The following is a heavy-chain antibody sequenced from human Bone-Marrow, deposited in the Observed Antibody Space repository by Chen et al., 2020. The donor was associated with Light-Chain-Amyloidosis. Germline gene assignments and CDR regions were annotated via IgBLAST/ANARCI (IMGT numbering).Heavy chain of an antibody. V-gene: IGHV4-39*02. CDR2: IYYSGRT. CDR3: ARRRGGENYYYGMDV. D-gene: IGHD3-10*01. Sequence: QLQLQESGPGLVKPSETLSLTCTVSGGSIINSNSYWVWIRQPPGKGLELIGAIYYSGRTYYNPSLKSRLTISVDTSKNHFSLKLNSVTVADTAVYYCARRRGGENYYYGMDVWGQGTTVSVSS. J-gene: IGHJ6*01. CDR1: GGSIINSNSY.